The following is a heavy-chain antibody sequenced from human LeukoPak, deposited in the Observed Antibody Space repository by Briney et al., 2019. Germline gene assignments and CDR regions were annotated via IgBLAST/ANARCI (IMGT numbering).Heavy chain of an antibody. D-gene: IGHD6-13*01. CDR3: ARARPGIAVAGSFDY. V-gene: IGHV1-69*04. Sequence: SVKVSCKASGGTFSSYAISWVRQAPGQGLEWMGRIIPILGIANYAQKFQGRVTITADKSTSTAYMELSSLRSEDTAVYYCARARPGIAVAGSFDYWGQGTLVTVSS. CDR1: GGTFSSYA. CDR2: IIPILGIA. J-gene: IGHJ4*02.